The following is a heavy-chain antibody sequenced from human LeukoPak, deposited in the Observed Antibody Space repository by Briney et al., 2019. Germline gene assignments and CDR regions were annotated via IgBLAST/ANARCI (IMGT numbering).Heavy chain of an antibody. V-gene: IGHV3-23*01. D-gene: IGHD4-23*01. CDR3: ARDDYGGNSVLWVYYYGMDV. CDR2: ISVGGDNT. J-gene: IGHJ6*02. Sequence: GGSLRLSCAASGFTFSSYTMSWVRQAPGKGLEWVSAISVGGDNTYYADSVKGRFTISRDNSKNALYLQMNSLRADDTAVYLCARDDYGGNSVLWVYYYGMDVWGQGTTVTVSS. CDR1: GFTFSSYT.